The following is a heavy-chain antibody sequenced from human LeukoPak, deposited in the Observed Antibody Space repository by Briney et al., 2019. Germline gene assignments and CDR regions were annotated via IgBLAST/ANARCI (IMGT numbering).Heavy chain of an antibody. J-gene: IGHJ5*02. CDR2: IYYSGCT. CDR1: GGSDSSGSYY. CDR3: AREWNDCSSSSCFIWFDP. Sequence: SETLSLTRTVSGGSDSSGSYYWSWIRQPPGKGLEWIGYIYYSGCTNYNPSLKSRVPISVDTSKNQVSLKLSSVTAADTAVYYCAREWNDCSSSSCFIWFDPGGRGTLVSVSS. V-gene: IGHV4-61*01. D-gene: IGHD2-2*01.